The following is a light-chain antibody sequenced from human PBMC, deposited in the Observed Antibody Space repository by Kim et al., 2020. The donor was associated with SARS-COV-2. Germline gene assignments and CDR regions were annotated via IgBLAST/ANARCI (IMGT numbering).Light chain of an antibody. V-gene: IGKV2-30*02. CDR2: KVF. CDR3: MQGTRWPPT. Sequence: DVVMTQSPLSLPVTLGQPASISCRSSQSLVHNDGNTYLTWFQQRPGQSPRRLIYKVFNRDSGVPDRISGSGSGTDFTLKISGVGADEVGFYCCMQGTRWPPTFGQGAKVDIK. J-gene: IGKJ1*01. CDR1: QSLVHNDGNTY.